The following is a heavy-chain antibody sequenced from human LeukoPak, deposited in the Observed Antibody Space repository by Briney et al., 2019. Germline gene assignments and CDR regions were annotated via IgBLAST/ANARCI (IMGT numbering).Heavy chain of an antibody. CDR3: ARGFNIHGSGTGVHLFDP. D-gene: IGHD3-10*01. CDR2: IYTSGST. V-gene: IGHV4-4*07. J-gene: IGHJ5*02. CDR1: GGSISSYY. Sequence: SETLSLTCTVSGGSISSYYWSWIRQPAGKGLEWIGRIYTSGSTNYNPSLKSRVTMSVDTSKNQFSLKLSSVTAADTAVYYCARGFNIHGSGTGVHLFDPWGQGTLVTVSS.